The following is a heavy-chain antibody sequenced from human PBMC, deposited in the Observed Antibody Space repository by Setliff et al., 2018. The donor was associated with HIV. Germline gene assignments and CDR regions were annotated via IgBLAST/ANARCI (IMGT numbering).Heavy chain of an antibody. Sequence: GGSLRLPCAASGFTFSNAWMSWVRQAPGKGLEWVGRIKSKTDGGTTDYAAPLKGRCTISSDDSKNTLYLQMNSLKTEDTAVYSCTRGWEPDYYYYNMDVWGKGTTVTVSS. J-gene: IGHJ6*03. CDR3: TRGWEPDYYYYNMDV. D-gene: IGHD1-26*01. CDR2: IKSKTDGGTT. V-gene: IGHV3-15*01. CDR1: GFTFSNAW.